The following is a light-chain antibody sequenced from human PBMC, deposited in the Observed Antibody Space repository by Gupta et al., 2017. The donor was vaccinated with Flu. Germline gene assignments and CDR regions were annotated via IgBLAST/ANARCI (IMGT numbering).Light chain of an antibody. V-gene: IGKV1-12*01. CDR3: QQADSFPIT. CDR2: AAS. Sequence: DIQMTQSPSSVSASVGDRVTITCRASQDVSWCLAWYQQKPGKAPSLLINAASTLQSGVPSRFSGSRSGTEFTLSISSLQPEDFATYCCQQADSFPITFGQGTLMEVK. CDR1: QDVSWC. J-gene: IGKJ5*01.